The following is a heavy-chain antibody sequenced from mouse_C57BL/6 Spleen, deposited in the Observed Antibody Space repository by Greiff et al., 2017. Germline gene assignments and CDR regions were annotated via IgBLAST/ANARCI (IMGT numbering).Heavy chain of an antibody. CDR1: GYSITSGYY. CDR2: ISYDGSN. Sequence: EVHLVESGPGLVKPSQSLSLTCSVTGYSITSGYYWNWIRQFPGNKLEWMGYISYDGSNNYNPSLKNRISITRDTSKNQFFLKLNSGTTEDTATYYCARERWLLHYAMDYWGQGTSVTVSS. V-gene: IGHV3-6*01. J-gene: IGHJ4*01. CDR3: ARERWLLHYAMDY. D-gene: IGHD2-3*01.